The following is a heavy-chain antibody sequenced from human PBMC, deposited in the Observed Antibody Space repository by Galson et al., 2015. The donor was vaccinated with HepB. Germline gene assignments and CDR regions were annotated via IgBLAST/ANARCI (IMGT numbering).Heavy chain of an antibody. CDR1: GFTFSSYW. CDR2: IKQDGSEK. J-gene: IGHJ4*02. V-gene: IGHV3-7*03. D-gene: IGHD5-18*01. Sequence: SLRLSCAASGFTFSSYWMSWVRQAPGKGLEWVANIKQDGSEKYYVDSVKGRFTISRDDAENSLYLQINSLSAEDTAVYYCARASGYSYGYYYFDYWGQGTLVTVSS. CDR3: ARASGYSYGYYYFDY.